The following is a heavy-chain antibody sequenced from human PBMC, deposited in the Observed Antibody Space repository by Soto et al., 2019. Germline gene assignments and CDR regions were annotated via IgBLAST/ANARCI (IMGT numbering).Heavy chain of an antibody. CDR2: IIPIFGTA. Sequence: SVKVACKASGGTFSSYAIIWVRQAPGQGLEWMGGIIPIFGTANYAQKFQGRVTITADESTSTAYMELSSLRSEDTAVYYCARDRDYGSGSYLYYYYGMDVSGQGTTVTAP. CDR3: ARDRDYGSGSYLYYYYGMDV. V-gene: IGHV1-69*01. J-gene: IGHJ6*02. D-gene: IGHD3-10*01. CDR1: GGTFSSYA.